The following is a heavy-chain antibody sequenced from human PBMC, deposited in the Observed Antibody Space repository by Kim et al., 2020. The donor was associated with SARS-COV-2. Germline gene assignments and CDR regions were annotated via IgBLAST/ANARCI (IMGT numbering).Heavy chain of an antibody. CDR1: GYTFTSYY. Sequence: ASVKVSCQASGYTFTSYYIHWVRQAPGQGLEWVGRVNPGGGGTSYAQKFQGRVTMTRDTSTSTVYMELSSLRSEDTAVFYCARGGGDGYNPFANWGQGTLVIVSS. V-gene: IGHV1-46*01. CDR2: VNPGGGGT. CDR3: ARGGGDGYNPFAN. J-gene: IGHJ4*02. D-gene: IGHD3-16*01.